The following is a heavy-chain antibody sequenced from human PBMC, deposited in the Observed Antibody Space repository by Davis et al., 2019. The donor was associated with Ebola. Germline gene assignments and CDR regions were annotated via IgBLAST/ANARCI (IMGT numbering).Heavy chain of an antibody. CDR3: ARSGLYGGNTYFDY. Sequence: GESLKISCAASEFLVSSNYMSWVRQAPGKGLEWVSIIYSAGLTYYANPVKGRFTISRHNSKNTVYLQMNSLRPDDTAMYYCARSGLYGGNTYFDYWGQGTVVTVSS. CDR2: IYSAGLT. J-gene: IGHJ4*02. V-gene: IGHV3-53*04. CDR1: EFLVSSNY. D-gene: IGHD4-23*01.